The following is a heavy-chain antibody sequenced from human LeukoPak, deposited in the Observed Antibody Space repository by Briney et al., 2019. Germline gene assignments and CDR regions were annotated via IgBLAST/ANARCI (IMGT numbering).Heavy chain of an antibody. CDR3: AKDNTLKGSIAVAGTGDY. CDR1: GFTFSSYG. CDR2: ISYDGSNK. Sequence: QPGGSLRLSCAASGFTFSSYGMHWVRQAPGKGLEWVAIISYDGSNKYYADSVKGRLTVSRDNSKNTLYLQMNSLRAEDTAVYYCAKDNTLKGSIAVAGTGDYWGQGTLVTVSS. V-gene: IGHV3-30*18. D-gene: IGHD6-19*01. J-gene: IGHJ4*02.